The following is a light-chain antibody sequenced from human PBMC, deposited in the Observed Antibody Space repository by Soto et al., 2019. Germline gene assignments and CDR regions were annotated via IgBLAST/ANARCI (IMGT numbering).Light chain of an antibody. CDR1: QSVGSD. CDR3: QQRSNWPIT. CDR2: GAS. J-gene: IGKJ5*01. V-gene: IGKV3-11*01. Sequence: EKVITPSPAPLSGSPGEKATLSLRASQSVGSDLAWYQQKPGQAPRLLIYGASTRATGIPARFSGSGSGTDFTLTISSLEPEDFAVYYCQQRSNWPITFGQGTRLEIK.